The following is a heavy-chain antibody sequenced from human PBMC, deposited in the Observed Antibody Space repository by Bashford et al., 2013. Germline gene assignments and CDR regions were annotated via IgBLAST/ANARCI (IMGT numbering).Heavy chain of an antibody. V-gene: IGHV1-24*01. CDR1: GYTLTELS. CDR3: ATVGHIGEDYYYYYGMDV. J-gene: IGHJ6*02. CDR2: FDPEDGET. Sequence: ASVKVSCKVSGYTLTELSMHWVRQAPGKGLEWMGGFDPEDGETIYAQKFQGRVTMTEDTSTDTAYMELSSLRSEDTAVYYCATVGHIGEDYYYYYGMDVWGQGTTVTVSS. D-gene: IGHD2-21*01.